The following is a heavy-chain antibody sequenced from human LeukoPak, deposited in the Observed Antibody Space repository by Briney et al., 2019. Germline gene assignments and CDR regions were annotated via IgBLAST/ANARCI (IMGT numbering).Heavy chain of an antibody. V-gene: IGHV2-70*11. J-gene: IGHJ4*02. CDR2: IDWDDDK. D-gene: IGHD3-22*01. Sequence: ESGPALVKPTPTLTLTCTFSGFSLSTRGMSVNWIRQPPGKALEWLARIDWDDDKYYSTSLKTRLTISKDTSKNQVVLTLTNMDPVDTATYYCARIRYYYDSSGYSSTYYFDYWGQGTLVTVSS. CDR1: GFSLSTRGMS. CDR3: ARIRYYYDSSGYSSTYYFDY.